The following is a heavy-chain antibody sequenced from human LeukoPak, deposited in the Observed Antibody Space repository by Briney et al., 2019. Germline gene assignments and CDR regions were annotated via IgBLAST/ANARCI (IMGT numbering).Heavy chain of an antibody. Sequence: SETLSLTCAVYGGSFSGYYWSWIRQPPGKGLEWIGEINHSGSTNYNPSLKSRVTISVDTSKNQFSLKLSSVTAADTAVYYCARRTERLRDAFDIWGQGTMVTVSS. D-gene: IGHD6-19*01. CDR3: ARRTERLRDAFDI. CDR1: GGSFSGYY. CDR2: INHSGST. V-gene: IGHV4-34*01. J-gene: IGHJ3*02.